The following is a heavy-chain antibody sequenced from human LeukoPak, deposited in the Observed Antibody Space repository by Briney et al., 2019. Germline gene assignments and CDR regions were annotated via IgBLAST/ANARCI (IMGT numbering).Heavy chain of an antibody. Sequence: GASVTVSCKASGYIFTVYYMHWVRQAPGQGLEWMGWINPNSDDTNYAQKFQGRVTMTRDTSISTAYMEVSRLTSDDTAVYYCARGASGSYYRDWFDPWGQGTLVTVSS. CDR3: ARGASGSYYRDWFDP. CDR2: INPNSDDT. CDR1: GYIFTVYY. D-gene: IGHD1-26*01. J-gene: IGHJ5*02. V-gene: IGHV1-2*02.